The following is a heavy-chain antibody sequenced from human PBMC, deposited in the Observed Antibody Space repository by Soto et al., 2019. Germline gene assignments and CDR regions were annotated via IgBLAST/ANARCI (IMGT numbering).Heavy chain of an antibody. CDR1: GGTFSSYA. V-gene: IGHV1-69*13. CDR2: IIPIFGTA. CDR3: ARVGIVATIIDYFDY. D-gene: IGHD5-12*01. Sequence: SVKVSWKASGGTFSSYAISWVRQAPGQGLEWMGGIIPIFGTANYAQKFQGRVTITADESTSTAYMELSSLRSEDTAVYYCARVGIVATIIDYFDYWGQGTLVTVSS. J-gene: IGHJ4*02.